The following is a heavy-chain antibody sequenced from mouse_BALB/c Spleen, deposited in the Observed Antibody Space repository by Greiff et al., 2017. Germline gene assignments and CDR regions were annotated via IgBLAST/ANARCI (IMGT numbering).Heavy chain of an antibody. Sequence: EVTLMESGGGLVQPGGSRKLSCAASGFTFSSFGMHWVRQAPEKGLEWVAYISSGSSTIYYADTVKGRFTISRDNPKNTLFLQMTSLRSEDTAMYYCARLNYYGRDWYFDVWGAGTTVTVSS. V-gene: IGHV5-17*02. J-gene: IGHJ1*01. CDR2: ISSGSSTI. CDR1: GFTFSSFG. CDR3: ARLNYYGRDWYFDV. D-gene: IGHD1-1*01.